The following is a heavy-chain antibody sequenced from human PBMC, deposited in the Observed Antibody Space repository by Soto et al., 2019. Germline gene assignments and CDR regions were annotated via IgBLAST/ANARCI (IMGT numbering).Heavy chain of an antibody. D-gene: IGHD6-13*01. J-gene: IGHJ4*02. Sequence: EVQLVESGGGLVQPGGSLRLSCAASGFTCSDHYIDWVRQAPGKGLEWVGRTRNKANSYTPEYAASVKGRFTISIADSKDSRYLQMNSLKTEDTAVYYCARAPKGGSCTHCDYWGQGTLVTVSS. CDR3: ARAPKGGSCTHCDY. CDR1: GFTCSDHY. V-gene: IGHV3-72*01. CDR2: TRNKANSYTP.